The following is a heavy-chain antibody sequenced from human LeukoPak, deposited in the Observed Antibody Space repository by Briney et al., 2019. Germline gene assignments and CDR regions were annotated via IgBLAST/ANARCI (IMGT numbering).Heavy chain of an antibody. V-gene: IGHV3-21*01. CDR1: GFTFSSYS. CDR2: ISSSSSYI. J-gene: IGHJ6*02. D-gene: IGHD2-21*01. Sequence: PGGSLRLSCAASGFTFSSYSMNWVRQAPGKGLEWVSSISSSSSYIYYADSVKGRFTISRDNAKNSLYLQMNSLRAEDTAVYYCARDCGGAPQGDYGMDVWGQGTLVTVSS. CDR3: ARDCGGAPQGDYGMDV.